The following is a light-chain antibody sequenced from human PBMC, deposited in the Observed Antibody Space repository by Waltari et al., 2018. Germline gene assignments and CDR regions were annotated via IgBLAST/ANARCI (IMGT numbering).Light chain of an antibody. V-gene: IGLV2-23*02. CDR2: DVR. CDR3: CSYAGSSVWV. J-gene: IGLJ3*02. Sequence: QSALTQPASVSGSPGQSITISCTGTSSDIGSYSLVSWYQQHPGKAPKLIIYDVRERPSGVSARFSGCKSGNTASLTISGLQTEDEADFYCCSYAGSSVWVFGGGTKLTVV. CDR1: SSDIGSYSL.